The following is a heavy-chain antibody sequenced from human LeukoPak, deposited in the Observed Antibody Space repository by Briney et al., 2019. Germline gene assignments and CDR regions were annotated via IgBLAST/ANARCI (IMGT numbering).Heavy chain of an antibody. CDR1: GYTFTSYG. J-gene: IGHJ4*02. D-gene: IGHD3-22*01. V-gene: IGHV1-18*01. CDR2: MSAYNGNT. Sequence: ASVKVSCKASGYTFTSYGISWVRQAPGQPLEWMGWMSAYNGNTNYAQKLQGRVTMTTDTSTSTAYMELRSLRSDDTAVYYCARARGRSLITTIDYWGQGTLVTVSS. CDR3: ARARGRSLITTIDY.